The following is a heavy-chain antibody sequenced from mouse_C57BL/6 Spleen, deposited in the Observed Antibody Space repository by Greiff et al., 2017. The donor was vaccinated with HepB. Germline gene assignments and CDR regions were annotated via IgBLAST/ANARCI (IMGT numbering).Heavy chain of an antibody. V-gene: IGHV1-64*01. D-gene: IGHD2-3*01. Sequence: LPQPGAELVPPGASVKLSCKASGYTFTSYWMHWVKHRPGQGLEWIGMIHPNSGSTNYNEKFKSKATLTVDKSSSTAYMQLSSLTSEDSAVYYCARDGYYSYFDYWGQGTTLTVSS. J-gene: IGHJ2*01. CDR2: IHPNSGST. CDR1: GYTFTSYW. CDR3: ARDGYYSYFDY.